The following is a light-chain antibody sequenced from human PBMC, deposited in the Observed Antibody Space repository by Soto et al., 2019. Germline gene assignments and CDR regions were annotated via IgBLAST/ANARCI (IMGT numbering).Light chain of an antibody. V-gene: IGKV3-11*01. CDR2: DAS. CDR1: QSVSSY. CDR3: QQRSNWPPTWT. Sequence: EIVLTQSPATLSLSPGERATLSCRASQSVSSYLAWYQHKPGQAPRLLIYDASKRATGIPARFSGSGSGTDFTLTISSLEHEDFAVYYCQQRSNWPPTWTFGQGTRVDIK. J-gene: IGKJ1*01.